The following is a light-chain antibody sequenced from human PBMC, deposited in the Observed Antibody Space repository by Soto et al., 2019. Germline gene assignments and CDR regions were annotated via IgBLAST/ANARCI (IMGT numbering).Light chain of an antibody. CDR1: QSVSSN. V-gene: IGKV3-15*01. J-gene: IGKJ1*01. CDR2: DAS. CDR3: QQYYKWPQT. Sequence: EIVMTQSPATLSVSPGERATLSCRASQSVSSNLAWYQRKPGQAPRLLIYDASTRATVIPARFSGSGSGTDFTLTISRLEPEDFAVYHCQQYYKWPQTFGQGTKVDIK.